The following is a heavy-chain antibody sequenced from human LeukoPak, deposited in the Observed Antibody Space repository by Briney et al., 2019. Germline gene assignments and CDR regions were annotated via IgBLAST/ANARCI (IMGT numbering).Heavy chain of an antibody. CDR2: ISAYNGNT. CDR3: ARAPGYSSGWPGSYYFDY. J-gene: IGHJ4*02. Sequence: GASVKVSCKASGYTFTSYGISWVRQAPGQGLEWMGWISAYNGNTNYAQKLQGRVTMTTDTSTSTAYMELRSLRSDDTAVYYCARAPGYSSGWPGSYYFDYWGQGTLVTVSS. V-gene: IGHV1-18*01. CDR1: GYTFTSYG. D-gene: IGHD6-19*01.